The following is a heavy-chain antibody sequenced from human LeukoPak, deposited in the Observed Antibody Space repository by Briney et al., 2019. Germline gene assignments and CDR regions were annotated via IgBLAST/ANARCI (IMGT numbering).Heavy chain of an antibody. D-gene: IGHD1-26*01. V-gene: IGHV4-59*08. Sequence: SETLSLTCTVSGGSISSYYWSWLRQPPGKGLEWIGSIYHSGSTYYNPSLKSRVTISVDTSKNQFSLKLSSVTAADTAVYYCARRGSYYYYYYMDVWGKGTTVTVSS. CDR2: IYHSGST. CDR3: ARRGSYYYYYYMDV. J-gene: IGHJ6*03. CDR1: GGSISSYY.